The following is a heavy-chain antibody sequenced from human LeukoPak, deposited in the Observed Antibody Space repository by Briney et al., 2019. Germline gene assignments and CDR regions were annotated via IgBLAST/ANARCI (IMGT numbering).Heavy chain of an antibody. CDR3: AKDIAQGYTFGSIEQDY. J-gene: IGHJ4*02. CDR1: GLTFSRYA. CDR2: ISESGSGT. Sequence: PGGSLRLSCAVSGLTFSRYAMSWVREAPGEGLEWVSAISESGSGTYYADSVKGRFTTSRDNSKDTLSLQMYSLRAQDTAVYYCAKDIAQGYTFGSIEQDYWGQGTLVTVSS. D-gene: IGHD5-18*01. V-gene: IGHV3-23*01.